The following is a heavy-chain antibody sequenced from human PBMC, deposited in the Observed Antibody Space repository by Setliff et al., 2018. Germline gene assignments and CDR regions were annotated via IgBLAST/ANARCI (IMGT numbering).Heavy chain of an antibody. D-gene: IGHD2-21*02. Sequence: GESLKISCKGSGYRFTNYWIGWVRQMPGKGLEWMGIIYPGDSDTRYSPSFRGQVTISGDKSTSTAYLQWSSLRPEDTAMYYCAREEVIVMTVNNYYYYMDVWGKGTTVTVSS. CDR2: IYPGDSDT. CDR3: AREEVIVMTVNNYYYYMDV. CDR1: GYRFTNYW. J-gene: IGHJ6*03. V-gene: IGHV5-51*01.